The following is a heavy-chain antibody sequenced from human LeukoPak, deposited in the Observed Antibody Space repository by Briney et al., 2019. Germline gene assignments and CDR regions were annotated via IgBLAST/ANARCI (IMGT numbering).Heavy chain of an antibody. V-gene: IGHV3-7*01. D-gene: IGHD2-2*01. Sequence: GGSLRLSCAASGFTFSSYWMNWVRRAPGKGLEWVANIKQDESEKYYVDSVKGRFTISRDNAKNSLYLQMNDLRAEDTAVYYCARVLDSSTSRYQSLKYWGQGALVTVSS. J-gene: IGHJ4*02. CDR1: GFTFSSYW. CDR3: ARVLDSSTSRYQSLKY. CDR2: IKQDESEK.